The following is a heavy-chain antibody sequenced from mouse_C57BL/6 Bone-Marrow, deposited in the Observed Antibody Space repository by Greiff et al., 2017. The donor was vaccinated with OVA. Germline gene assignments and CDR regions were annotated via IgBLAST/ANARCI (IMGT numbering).Heavy chain of an antibody. V-gene: IGHV5-6*01. J-gene: IGHJ3*01. CDR2: ISSGGSYT. D-gene: IGHD1-1*01. CDR3: ASYYLFAY. Sequence: EVNVVESGGDLVKPGGSLKLSCAASGFTFSSYGMSWVRQTPDKRLEWVATISSGGSYTYYPDSVKGRFTISRDNAKNTLYLQMSSLKSEDTAMYYCASYYLFAYWGQGTLVTVSA. CDR1: GFTFSSYG.